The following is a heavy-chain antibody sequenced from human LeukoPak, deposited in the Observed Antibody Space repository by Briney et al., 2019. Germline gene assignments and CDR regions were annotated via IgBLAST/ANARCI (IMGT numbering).Heavy chain of an antibody. J-gene: IGHJ4*02. Sequence: KSSETLSLTCAVYGGSFSGYYWSWIRQPPGKGPEWIGEINHSGSTNYNPSLKSRVTISVDTSKNQFSLKLSSVTAADTAVYYCARGFGAYYDFWSGYTYWGQGTLVTVSS. D-gene: IGHD3-3*01. CDR3: ARGFGAYYDFWSGYTY. V-gene: IGHV4-34*01. CDR2: INHSGST. CDR1: GGSFSGYY.